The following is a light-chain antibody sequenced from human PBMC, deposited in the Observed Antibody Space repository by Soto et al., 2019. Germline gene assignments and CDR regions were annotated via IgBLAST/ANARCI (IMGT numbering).Light chain of an antibody. CDR3: QQYNRFSTWT. V-gene: IGKV1-5*01. CDR1: QSISYY. J-gene: IGKJ1*01. CDR2: NAS. Sequence: DIQMTQSPSTLSASAGDRVTITCRASQSISYYLAWYQKKPGKAPKVLIWNASSLQSGVPSRCSGSGSGTEFTLTISRLQTDDFATYYCQQYNRFSTWTFGQGTKVEI.